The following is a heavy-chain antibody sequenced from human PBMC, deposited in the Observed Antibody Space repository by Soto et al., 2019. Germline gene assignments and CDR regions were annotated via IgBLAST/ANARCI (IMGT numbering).Heavy chain of an antibody. CDR3: ARGGVPAAMSY. V-gene: IGHV3-74*01. CDR1: GFTFSSFW. D-gene: IGHD2-2*01. Sequence: EVQLVESGGGLVQPGGSLRLSCAASGFTFSSFWMHWVRQAPGEGLVRVSRINSDGSNTNYADSVKGRFTISRDNAKNTLYLQMNRLRAEDTAVYYCARGGVPAAMSYWGQGTLVTVSS. CDR2: INSDGSNT. J-gene: IGHJ4*02.